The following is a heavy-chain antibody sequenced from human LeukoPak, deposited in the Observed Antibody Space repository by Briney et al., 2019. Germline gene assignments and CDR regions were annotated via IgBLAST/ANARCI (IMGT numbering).Heavy chain of an antibody. V-gene: IGHV4-31*03. D-gene: IGHD2-2*01. CDR3: ARVVPAAIDYYYYYGMDV. CDR2: IYYSGST. Sequence: PSETLSLTCTVSGGSISSGGYYWSWIRQHPGKGLEWIGYIYYSGSTYYNPSLKSRVTISVDTSKNQFSLKLSSVTAADTAVYYCARVVPAAIDYYYYYGMDVWGQGTTVTVSS. CDR1: GGSISSGGYY. J-gene: IGHJ6*02.